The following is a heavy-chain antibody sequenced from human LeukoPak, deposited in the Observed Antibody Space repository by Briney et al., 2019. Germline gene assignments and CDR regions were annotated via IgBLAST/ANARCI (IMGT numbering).Heavy chain of an antibody. D-gene: IGHD5-18*01. CDR2: IYHSGST. CDR1: GGSISSNNW. V-gene: IGHV4-4*02. Sequence: PSGTLSLTCAVSGGSISSNNWWSWVRQPPGKGLEWIGEIYHSGSTNYNPSLKSRVTISVDKSKNQFSLKLSSVTAADTAVYYCARKGYSYGYFFDYWGQGTLVTVSS. CDR3: ARKGYSYGYFFDY. J-gene: IGHJ4*02.